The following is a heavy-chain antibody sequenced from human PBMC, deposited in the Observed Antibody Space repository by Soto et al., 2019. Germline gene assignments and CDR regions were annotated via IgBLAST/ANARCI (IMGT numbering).Heavy chain of an antibody. J-gene: IGHJ6*02. CDR2: IYPGDSDT. CDR3: ATRVGAENPSYYNCIDV. CDR1: GYSFTSYW. V-gene: IGHV5-51*01. Sequence: GESLKISCKGSGYSFTSYWIGWVRQMPGKGLEWMGIIYPGDSDTRYSPSFQGQVTISADKSISTASLQWSSLKASDTAMYYCATRVGAENPSYYNCIDVWGQGTTVTVSS. D-gene: IGHD1-26*01.